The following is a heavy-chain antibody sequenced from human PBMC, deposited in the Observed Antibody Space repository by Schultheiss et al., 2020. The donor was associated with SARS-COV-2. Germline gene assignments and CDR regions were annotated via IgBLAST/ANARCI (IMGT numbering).Heavy chain of an antibody. Sequence: GGSLRLSCSASGFTFSDYYMSWIRQTPEKGLEWVSVIYSGGSTYYADSVKGRFTISRDNSKNTLYLQMNSLRAEDTAVYYCAKPAAAYYYYYGMDVWGQGTTVTVSS. V-gene: IGHV3-53*01. J-gene: IGHJ6*02. CDR1: GFTFSDYY. CDR2: IYSGGST. D-gene: IGHD2-2*01. CDR3: AKPAAAYYYYYGMDV.